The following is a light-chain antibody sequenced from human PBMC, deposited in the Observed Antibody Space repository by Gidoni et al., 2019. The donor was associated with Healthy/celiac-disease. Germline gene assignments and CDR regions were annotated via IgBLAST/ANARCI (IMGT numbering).Light chain of an antibody. CDR3: QQRSNWPLLT. CDR1: QSVSSY. J-gene: IGKJ4*01. Sequence: EIVLTQSPATLSLSPGERATLSCRASQSVSSYLAWYQQKPGQAPRLLIYDASDRATGIPARFSGSGSGTDFTLTISRLEPEDVAVYYCQQRSNWPLLTFGGXTKVEIK. V-gene: IGKV3-11*01. CDR2: DAS.